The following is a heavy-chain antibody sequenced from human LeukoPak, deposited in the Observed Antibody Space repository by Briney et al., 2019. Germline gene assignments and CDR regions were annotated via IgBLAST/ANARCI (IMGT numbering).Heavy chain of an antibody. Sequence: GGSLRLFCAASGFTFSSYTMHWFRQAPGKGLEWVSLISYHENNKYYADSVKGRFTISRDNSKNTLYLQMNSLRADDTAVYYCAREARPDAFDIWGQGTMVTVSS. CDR3: AREARPDAFDI. V-gene: IGHV3-30-3*01. CDR2: ISYHENNK. J-gene: IGHJ3*02. CDR1: GFTFSSYT.